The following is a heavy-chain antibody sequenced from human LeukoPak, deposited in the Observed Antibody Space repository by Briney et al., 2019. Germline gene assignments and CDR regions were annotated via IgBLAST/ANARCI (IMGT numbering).Heavy chain of an antibody. Sequence: GGSLRLSCAASGFTFSSYAMHWVRQAPGKGLEWVAVISYDGSNKYYADSVKGRFTISRDNAKNSLYLQMNSLRAEDTAVYYCAREEPGTTGTTFLGVGYYYYGMDVWGQGTTVTVSS. CDR1: GFTFSSYA. J-gene: IGHJ6*02. CDR2: ISYDGSNK. V-gene: IGHV3-30*04. D-gene: IGHD1-1*01. CDR3: AREEPGTTGTTFLGVGYYYYGMDV.